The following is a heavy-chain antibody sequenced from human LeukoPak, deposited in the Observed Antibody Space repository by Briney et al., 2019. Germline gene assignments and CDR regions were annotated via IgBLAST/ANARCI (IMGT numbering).Heavy chain of an antibody. D-gene: IGHD6-19*01. CDR1: GGSISTYY. CDR2: IYYSGST. J-gene: IGHJ6*02. V-gene: IGHV4-59*12. Sequence: SETLSLTCTVSGGSISTYYWSWIRQPPGKGLEWIGYIYYSGSTNYNPSLKSRVTISVDTSKNRFSLKLSSVTAADTAVYYCARDSSGWDYYYYYGMDVWGQGTTVTVSS. CDR3: ARDSSGWDYYYYYGMDV.